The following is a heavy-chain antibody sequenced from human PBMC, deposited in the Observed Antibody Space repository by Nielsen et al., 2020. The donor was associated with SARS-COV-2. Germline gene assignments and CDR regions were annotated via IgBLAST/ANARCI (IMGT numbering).Heavy chain of an antibody. Sequence: KVSCKGSGYSFTSYWIGWVRQMPGKGLEWMGIIYPGDSDTRYNPSFQGQVTISADKSISTAYLQWSSLKAADTAMYYCARQDDYGDYGRIFDYWGQGTLVTVSS. CDR2: IYPGDSDT. J-gene: IGHJ4*02. V-gene: IGHV5-51*01. CDR1: GYSFTSYW. CDR3: ARQDDYGDYGRIFDY. D-gene: IGHD4-17*01.